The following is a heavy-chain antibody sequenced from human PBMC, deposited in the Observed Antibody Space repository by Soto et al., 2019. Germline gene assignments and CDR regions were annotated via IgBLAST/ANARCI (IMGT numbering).Heavy chain of an antibody. Sequence: QVQLQESGPGLVKPSQTLSLTCTVSGGSISSGGYYWSWIRQHPGKGLEWIGYIYYSGSTYYNPSLKSRVTISVDTSNNQCSLKLSSVTAADTAVYYCAGGGMATTLIQYYQFDYWGQGTLVTVSS. CDR2: IYYSGST. CDR1: GGSISSGGYY. CDR3: AGGGMATTLIQYYQFDY. D-gene: IGHD1-1*01. V-gene: IGHV4-31*03. J-gene: IGHJ4*02.